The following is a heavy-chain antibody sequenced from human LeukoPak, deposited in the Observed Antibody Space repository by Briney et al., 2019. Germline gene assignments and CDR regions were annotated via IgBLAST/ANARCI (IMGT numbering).Heavy chain of an antibody. Sequence: PGGSLRLSCAASGFTFSDYYMSWIRQAPGKGLEWVSYISSSGSTIYYADSVKGRFTISRDNAKNSLYLQMNSLRAEDTAVYYCARDTPRDRDYYYYGMDVWGQGTTVTVSS. J-gene: IGHJ6*02. V-gene: IGHV3-11*01. CDR2: ISSSGSTI. CDR1: GFTFSDYY. CDR3: ARDTPRDRDYYYYGMDV.